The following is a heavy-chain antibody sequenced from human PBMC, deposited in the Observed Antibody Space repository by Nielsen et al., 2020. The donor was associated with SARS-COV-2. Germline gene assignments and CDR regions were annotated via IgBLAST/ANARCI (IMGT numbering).Heavy chain of an antibody. D-gene: IGHD1-26*01. CDR3: AREMSGGSTGFDY. J-gene: IGHJ4*02. Sequence: GESLKISCAASGFTFSSYAMHWVRQAPGKGLEWVAVISYDGSNKYYADSVKGRFTISRDNSKNTLYLQMNSLRAEDTAVYYCAREMSGGSTGFDYWGQGTLVTVSS. V-gene: IGHV3-30-3*01. CDR2: ISYDGSNK. CDR1: GFTFSSYA.